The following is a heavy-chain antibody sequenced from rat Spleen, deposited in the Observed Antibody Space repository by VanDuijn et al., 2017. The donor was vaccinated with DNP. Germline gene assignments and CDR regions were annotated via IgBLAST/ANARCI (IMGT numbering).Heavy chain of an antibody. CDR2: IIFDGSRT. V-gene: IGHV5S10*01. CDR1: GFTFRDYN. D-gene: IGHD1-11*01. J-gene: IGHJ2*01. Sequence: EVQLVESGGGLIQPGRSLRLSCAASGFTFRDYNMAWVRQAPKKGLEWVATIIFDGSRTFYGDSVKGRFTISRDNAKRPLYLQKDSVRSEDTAIYYCATSYDFDYWGQGVMVTVSS. CDR3: ATSYDFDY.